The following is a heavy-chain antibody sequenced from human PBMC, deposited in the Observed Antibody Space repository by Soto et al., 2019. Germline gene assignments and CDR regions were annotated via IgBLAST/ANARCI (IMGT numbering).Heavy chain of an antibody. CDR2: ISYGGGTT. Sequence: EVQVLESGGGLVRPGGSLRLSCAASGFTFSSYAMNWVRQAPGKGLEWVASISYGGGTTYHADSVRGRFTISRDNSMDTLYLQMNALRVEDTAIYYGGKGCSGGNCRKPVAPGGQGALVTVPT. J-gene: IGHJ5*02. D-gene: IGHD2-15*01. CDR3: GKGCSGGNCRKPVAP. V-gene: IGHV3-23*01. CDR1: GFTFSSYA.